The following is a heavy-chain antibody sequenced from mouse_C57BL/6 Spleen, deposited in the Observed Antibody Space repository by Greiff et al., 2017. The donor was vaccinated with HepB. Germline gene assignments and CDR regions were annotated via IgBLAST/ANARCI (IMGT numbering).Heavy chain of an antibody. J-gene: IGHJ4*01. CDR1: GYTFTSYW. D-gene: IGHD2-3*01. CDR3: ARSGDGYYVAMDY. Sequence: VQLQQPGAELVRPGTSVKLSCKASGYTFTSYWMHWVKQRPGQGLEWIGVIDPSDSYTNYNQKFKGKATLTVDTSSSTAYMQLSSLTSEDSAVYYCARSGDGYYVAMDYWGQGTSVTVSS. V-gene: IGHV1-59*01. CDR2: IDPSDSYT.